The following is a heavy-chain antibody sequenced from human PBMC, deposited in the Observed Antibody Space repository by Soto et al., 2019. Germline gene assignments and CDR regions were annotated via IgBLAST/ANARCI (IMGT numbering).Heavy chain of an antibody. CDR2: IYSGGST. V-gene: IGHV3-53*01. J-gene: IGHJ3*02. Sequence: PGGSLRLSCAASGFTFINYAMSWVRQAPGKGLEWVSVIYSGGSTYHADSVKGRFTISRDNSKNTLYLQMNSLRAEDTAVYYCARSLDHDAFDIWGQGTMVTVSS. CDR3: ARSLDHDAFDI. CDR1: GFTFINYA.